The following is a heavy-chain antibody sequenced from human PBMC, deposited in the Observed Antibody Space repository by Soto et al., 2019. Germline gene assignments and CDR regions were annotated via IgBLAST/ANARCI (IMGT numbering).Heavy chain of an antibody. J-gene: IGHJ4*02. CDR1: GFTFSSYG. D-gene: IGHD3-9*01. Sequence: PGGSLRLSCAASGFTFSSYGMHWVRQAPGKGLEWVAVIWYDGSNKYYADSVKGRFTISRDNSKNTLYLQMNSLRAEDTAVYYCARDDYDILTGYYNYYFDYWGQGTLVTVSS. V-gene: IGHV3-33*01. CDR2: IWYDGSNK. CDR3: ARDDYDILTGYYNYYFDY.